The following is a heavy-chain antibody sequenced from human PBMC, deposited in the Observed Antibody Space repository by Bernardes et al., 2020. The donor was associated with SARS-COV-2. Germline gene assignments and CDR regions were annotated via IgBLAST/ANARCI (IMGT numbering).Heavy chain of an antibody. V-gene: IGHV3-48*03. CDR3: AKEDTAMDHFDY. Sequence: GGSLRLSCAASGFTFGTYEMNWVRQAPGKGLEWVSYISGSGGTAYYADSVKGRFTISRDNSKNTLYLQMNSLRAEDTAVYYCAKEDTAMDHFDYWGQGTLVTVSS. D-gene: IGHD5-18*01. CDR1: GFTFGTYE. CDR2: ISGSGGTA. J-gene: IGHJ4*02.